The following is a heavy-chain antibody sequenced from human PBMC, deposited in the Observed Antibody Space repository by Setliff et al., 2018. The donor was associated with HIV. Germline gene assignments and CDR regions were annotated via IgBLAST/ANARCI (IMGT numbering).Heavy chain of an antibody. CDR3: ARVGDLGPTYYFDY. CDR1: GGSISSYY. D-gene: IGHD1-26*01. CDR2: IYTSGST. Sequence: KPSETLSLTCTVSGGSISSYYWSWIRQPPGKGLEWIGYIYTSGSTNYNPSLKSRVTISVDTSKNQFSLKLSSVTAADTAVYYCARVGDLGPTYYFDYWGQGALVTVSS. V-gene: IGHV4-4*09. J-gene: IGHJ4*02.